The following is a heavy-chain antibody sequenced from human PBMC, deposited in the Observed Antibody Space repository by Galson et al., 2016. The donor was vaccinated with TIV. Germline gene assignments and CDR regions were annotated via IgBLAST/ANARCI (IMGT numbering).Heavy chain of an antibody. J-gene: IGHJ6*02. D-gene: IGHD2-21*02. Sequence: SLRLSCAASQFTFTSYSIHWVRQAPGKGLEWLSVLSSDGSNKFYADSVKGRFTLSRDKSKRTVFLQMDRLTPDDTAVYYCARDAVTYPSYYHLYGMDVWGQGPRSPSP. CDR3: ARDAVTYPSYYHLYGMDV. V-gene: IGHV3-30*04. CDR2: LSSDGSNK. CDR1: QFTFTSYS.